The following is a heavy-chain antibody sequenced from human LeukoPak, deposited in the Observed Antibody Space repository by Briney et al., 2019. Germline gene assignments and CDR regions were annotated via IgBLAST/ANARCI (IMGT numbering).Heavy chain of an antibody. D-gene: IGHD6-13*01. CDR2: ISGSGGST. J-gene: IGHJ4*02. Sequence: GGSLRVSCAASGFTFSSYAMSWVRQAPGKGLEWVSAISGSGGSTYYADSVKGRFTISRDNSKNTLYLQMNSLRAEDTAVYYCAKGPSSSCFGYWGQGTLVTVSS. V-gene: IGHV3-23*01. CDR3: AKGPSSSCFGY. CDR1: GFTFSSYA.